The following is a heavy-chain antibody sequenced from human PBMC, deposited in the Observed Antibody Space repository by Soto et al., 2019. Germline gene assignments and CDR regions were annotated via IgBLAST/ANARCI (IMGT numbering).Heavy chain of an antibody. CDR3: ARHDRGGWPNYCYYGMVV. CDR1: GYRFTSHW. D-gene: IGHD6-19*01. V-gene: IGHV5-51*01. Sequence: GESLTISCKGSGYRFTSHWIGWVRQMPWKGLEWMGIIYPGDSDTRYNPSFQGQVTISADKSITTAYLQWRSLKASDTAVYYRARHDRGGWPNYCYYGMVVWCQGT. CDR2: IYPGDSDT. J-gene: IGHJ6*01.